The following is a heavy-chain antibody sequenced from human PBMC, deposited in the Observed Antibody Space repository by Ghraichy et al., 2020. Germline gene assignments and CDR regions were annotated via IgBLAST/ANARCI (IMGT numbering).Heavy chain of an antibody. CDR2: INHSGST. CDR1: GGSFSGYY. V-gene: IGHV4-34*01. D-gene: IGHD3-10*01. CDR3: AREYGSGYNWFDP. J-gene: IGHJ5*02. Sequence: SETLSLTCAVYGGSFSGYYWSWIRQPPGKGLEWIGEINHSGSTNYNPSLKSRVTISVDTSKNQFSLKLSSVTAADTAVYYCAREYGSGYNWFDPWGQGTLVTVSS.